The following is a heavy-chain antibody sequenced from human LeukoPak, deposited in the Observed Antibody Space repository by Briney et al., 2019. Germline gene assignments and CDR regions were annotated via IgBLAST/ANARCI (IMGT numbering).Heavy chain of an antibody. D-gene: IGHD5-18*01. J-gene: IGHJ3*02. CDR1: GFMFSNYS. V-gene: IGHV3-21*06. CDR3: ARGGFTYGPATLGALDI. CDR2: ISRLSSYI. Sequence: GGSLRLSCAASGFMFSNYSMNWVRQAPGKGLEWVSSISRLSSYINYADSVKGRFTISRDNARNSLELHLSRLRPEDTALYYCARGGFTYGPATLGALDIWGQGTMVPVSS.